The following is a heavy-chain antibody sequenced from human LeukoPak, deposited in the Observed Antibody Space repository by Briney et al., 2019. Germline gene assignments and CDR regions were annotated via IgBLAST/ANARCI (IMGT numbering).Heavy chain of an antibody. CDR2: IYYSGST. V-gene: IGHV4-39*02. D-gene: IGHD5-12*01. Sequence: PSETLSLTCTVSGGSISSSSYYRGWIRQPPGKGLEWIGSIYYSGSTYYNPSLKSRVTISVDTSKNQFSLKLSSVTAADTAVYYCAREIGSDYAVRDYWGQGTLVTVSS. J-gene: IGHJ4*02. CDR3: AREIGSDYAVRDY. CDR1: GGSISSSSYY.